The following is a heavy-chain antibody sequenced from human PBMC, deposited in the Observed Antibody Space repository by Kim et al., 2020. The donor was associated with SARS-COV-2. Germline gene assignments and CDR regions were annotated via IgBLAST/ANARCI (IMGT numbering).Heavy chain of an antibody. CDR3: ARASFFPIAAAGGNY. V-gene: IGHV1-3*01. J-gene: IGHJ4*02. Sequence: HKCQGRVTITRDTSASTAYMEMSSLRSEDTAVYYCARASFFPIAAAGGNYWGQGTLVTVSS. D-gene: IGHD6-13*01.